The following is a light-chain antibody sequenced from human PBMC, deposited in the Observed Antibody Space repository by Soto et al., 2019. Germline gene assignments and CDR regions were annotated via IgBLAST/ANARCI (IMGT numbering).Light chain of an antibody. CDR1: QTVSSNY. Sequence: EIVLTQSPGTVSLSPGETATLSCRASQTVSSNYLAWYQQKPGQAPRLLIYGATTRATGVPDRFSGGGSGTAFILTITTLEPEDFAVYTCQQYGGTPPTFGGGTKVEIK. J-gene: IGKJ4*01. CDR3: QQYGGTPPT. V-gene: IGKV3-20*01. CDR2: GAT.